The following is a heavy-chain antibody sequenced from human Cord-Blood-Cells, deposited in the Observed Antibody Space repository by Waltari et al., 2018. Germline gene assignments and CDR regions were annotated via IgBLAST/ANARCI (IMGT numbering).Heavy chain of an antibody. J-gene: IGHJ5*02. CDR1: GGTISSSSYY. CDR3: ARFGSWFDP. CDR2: IYYSGST. V-gene: IGHV4-39*01. D-gene: IGHD2-15*01. Sequence: QLQLQESAPGLVKPSGTLSITCTVSGGTISSSSYYWGWIRQPPGKGLEWIGSIYYSGSTYYNPSLKSRVTISVDTSKNQFSLKLSSVTAADTAVYYCARFGSWFDPWGQGTLVTVSS.